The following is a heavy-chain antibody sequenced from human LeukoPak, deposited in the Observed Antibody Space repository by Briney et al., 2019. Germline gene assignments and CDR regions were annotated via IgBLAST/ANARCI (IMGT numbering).Heavy chain of an antibody. CDR1: GGFMNNYY. CDR3: ARERFGYSSSWEYWYFDP. CDR2: IYYSGTT. D-gene: IGHD6-13*01. Sequence: SETLSLTCTVSGGFMNNYYWNWIRKPPGKGLEWIGYIYYSGTTNYNPSLKSRVTISVDTSKNQFSPKLSSVTAADTAVYYCARERFGYSSSWEYWYFDPWGRGTLVTVSS. V-gene: IGHV4-59*01. J-gene: IGHJ2*01.